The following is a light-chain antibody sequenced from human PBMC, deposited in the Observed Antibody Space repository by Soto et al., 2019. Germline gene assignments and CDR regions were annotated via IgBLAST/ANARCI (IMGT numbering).Light chain of an antibody. Sequence: QSVLTQPASVSGSPGQSITISCTGSSSDVGGHNHVSWYQQHPGKAPKLIIYEVGNRPSGVSNRFSGSKSGNTASLTISGFQAEDEAEYYFNSYTSSSTHVFGTGTKVTVL. CDR1: SSDVGGHNH. CDR2: EVG. J-gene: IGLJ1*01. V-gene: IGLV2-14*01. CDR3: NSYTSSSTHV.